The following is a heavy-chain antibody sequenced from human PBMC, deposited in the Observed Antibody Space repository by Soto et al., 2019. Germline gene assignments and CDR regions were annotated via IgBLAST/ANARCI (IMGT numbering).Heavy chain of an antibody. CDR1: GYIFTVYG. CDR2: ISAYNGNT. V-gene: IGHV1-18*04. D-gene: IGHD1-26*01. Sequence: VASVKGSCGGSGYIFTVYGISWGRQAPGQGLEWMGWISAYNGNTNYAQKLQGRVTMTTDTSTSTAYMELRSLRSDDTAVYYCARREQHNWVDPWGQGTLVTVSS. CDR3: ARREQHNWVDP. J-gene: IGHJ5*02.